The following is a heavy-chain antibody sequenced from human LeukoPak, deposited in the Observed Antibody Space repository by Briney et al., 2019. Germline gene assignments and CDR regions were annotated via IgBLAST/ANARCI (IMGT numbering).Heavy chain of an antibody. CDR1: GFTVSSEY. CDR2: IYSGGRT. J-gene: IGHJ3*02. CDR3: ARSWGFAFDI. Sequence: PGGSVRLSCAASGFTVSSEYMTWVRQAPGKGLEWVSVIYSGGRTYYADSVKGRFTISRDNSKNTMFLQMNSLRAEDTAVYYCARSWGFAFDIWGQGTMVTVSS. D-gene: IGHD3-16*01. V-gene: IGHV3-53*01.